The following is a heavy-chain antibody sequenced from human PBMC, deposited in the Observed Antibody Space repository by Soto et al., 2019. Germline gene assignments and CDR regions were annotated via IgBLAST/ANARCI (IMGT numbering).Heavy chain of an antibody. CDR2: ISYDGSNK. CDR1: GFTFSSYG. D-gene: IGHD5-18*01. V-gene: IGHV3-30*18. J-gene: IGHJ6*02. Sequence: QVQLVESGGGVVQPGRSLRLSCAASGFTFSSYGMHWVRQAPGKGLEWVAVISYDGSNKYYADSVKGRFTISRDNSKNTLYLQMNSLRAEDTAVYYCAKVNRQLWLPRHVFYYYGMDVWGQGTTVTVSS. CDR3: AKVNRQLWLPRHVFYYYGMDV.